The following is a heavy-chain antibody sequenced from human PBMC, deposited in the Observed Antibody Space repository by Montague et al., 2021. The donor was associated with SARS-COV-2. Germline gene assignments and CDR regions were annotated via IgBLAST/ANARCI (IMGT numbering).Heavy chain of an antibody. J-gene: IGHJ4*02. CDR3: VTPGKTAVAGPVDY. CDR2: IYEGDTN. CDR1: GGSIRSTTFY. D-gene: IGHD6-19*01. Sequence: SETLSLTCTVSGGSIRSTTFYWGWIRQAPGKGLEWIGYIYEGDTNYYNPSLKSRVSISLDTPNNQLSLRITSLIVADTAIYYCVTPGKTAVAGPVDYWGPGILVTVSS. V-gene: IGHV4-39*07.